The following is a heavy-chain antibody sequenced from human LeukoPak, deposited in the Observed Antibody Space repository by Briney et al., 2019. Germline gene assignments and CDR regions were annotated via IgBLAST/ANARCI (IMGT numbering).Heavy chain of an antibody. Sequence: SETLSLTCAVYGGSFSGYFWSWIRQSPEKGLEWIGEINHGGSPDYNPSLKSRVTLSVDTSRNQFSLKLSSVTAADTALYYCVREREQREKRQYATGYDSWGQETLVTVST. CDR3: VREREQREKRQYATGYDS. D-gene: IGHD2-2*01. CDR2: INHGGSP. V-gene: IGHV4-34*01. CDR1: GGSFSGYF. J-gene: IGHJ4*02.